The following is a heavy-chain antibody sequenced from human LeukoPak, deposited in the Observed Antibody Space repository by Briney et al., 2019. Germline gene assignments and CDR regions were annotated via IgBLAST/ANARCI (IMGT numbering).Heavy chain of an antibody. CDR3: ARLGANRSCTNGVCYYCDF. CDR1: QFTFTTYA. D-gene: IGHD2-8*01. V-gene: IGHV3-23*01. Sequence: PGGSLRLSCAASQFTFTTYAMSWVHQAPGRGLEWVSSIGDSGVPTYYADSVKGRFTISRDNSKNTLYLQMNSLRVEDTAVYYCARLGANRSCTNGVCYYCDFWGQGTLVTVSS. J-gene: IGHJ4*02. CDR2: IGDSGVPT.